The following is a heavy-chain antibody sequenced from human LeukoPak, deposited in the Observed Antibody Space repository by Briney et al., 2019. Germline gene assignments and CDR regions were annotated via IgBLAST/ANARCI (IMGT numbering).Heavy chain of an antibody. J-gene: IGHJ5*02. CDR2: IYGSGST. Sequence: SETLSLTCTVSGGSICSYYWSWIRRPPGKGLEWIGHIYGSGSTNYNPSLKSRVTLSVDTSKNQFSLKLSSVTAADTAVYYCAKEGTSGTHLHWFDPWGHGALFTVSS. V-gene: IGHV4-59*01. D-gene: IGHD1-1*01. CDR3: AKEGTSGTHLHWFDP. CDR1: GGSICSYY.